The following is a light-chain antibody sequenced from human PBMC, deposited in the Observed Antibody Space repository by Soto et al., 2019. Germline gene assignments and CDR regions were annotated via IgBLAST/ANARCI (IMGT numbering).Light chain of an antibody. Sequence: QSVLAQPPSASGSPGQSVTISCTGTSSDVGGYNYVSWYQPYPGKAPKLMIYEVSKRPSGVPDRFSGSKSGNTASLTVSGLQAEDEADYYCSSHAGSKNYVFGTGTKVTVL. CDR3: SSHAGSKNYV. V-gene: IGLV2-8*01. CDR2: EVS. CDR1: SSDVGGYNY. J-gene: IGLJ1*01.